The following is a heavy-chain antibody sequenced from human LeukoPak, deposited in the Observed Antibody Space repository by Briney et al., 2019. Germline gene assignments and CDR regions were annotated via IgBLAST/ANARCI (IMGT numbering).Heavy chain of an antibody. CDR2: IYYTET. V-gene: IGHV4-59*08. J-gene: IGHJ5*02. CDR3: ARAPHHILQGDWFDP. CDR1: GGSVSNYY. D-gene: IGHD2-15*01. Sequence: SETLSLTCTVSGGSVSNYYWSWIRQSPGKGLEWIGYIYYTETSYNPSLKSRVTISVDTSKNQFSLKLSSVTAADTAVYYCARAPHHILQGDWFDPWGQGTLVTVSS.